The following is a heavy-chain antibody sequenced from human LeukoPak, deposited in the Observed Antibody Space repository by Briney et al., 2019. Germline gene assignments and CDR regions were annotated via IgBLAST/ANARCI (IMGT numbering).Heavy chain of an antibody. CDR3: ARVLPPLYSSSWYDLDY. D-gene: IGHD6-13*01. CDR1: GFTFSSYA. CDR2: ISYDGSNK. Sequence: GGSLRLSCAASGFTFSSYAMHWVRQAPGKGLEWVAVISYDGSNKYYADSVRGRFTISRDNSRHTLYLQLNSLRVEDTAVYYCARVLPPLYSSSWYDLDYWGQGTLVTVSS. V-gene: IGHV3-30*04. J-gene: IGHJ4*02.